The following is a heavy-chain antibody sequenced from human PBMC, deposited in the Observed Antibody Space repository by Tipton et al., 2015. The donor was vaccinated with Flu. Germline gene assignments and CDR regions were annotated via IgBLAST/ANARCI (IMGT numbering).Heavy chain of an antibody. Sequence: QLVQSGAEVKKPGESLKIPCKASGYSFTNYWIGWVRQMPGKGLEWIGTVSRTGSTIYNPSLKSRVTISIDRSKNQFSLNLKSVTAGDMAVYYCARRDYSNYVSDPKSWFAPWGQGTLVAVSS. V-gene: IGHV5-51*03. CDR2: VSRTGST. CDR1: GYSFTNYW. J-gene: IGHJ5*02. CDR3: ARRDYSNYVSDPKSWFAP. D-gene: IGHD4-11*01.